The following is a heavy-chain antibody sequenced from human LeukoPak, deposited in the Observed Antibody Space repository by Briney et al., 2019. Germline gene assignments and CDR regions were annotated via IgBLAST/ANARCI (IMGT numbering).Heavy chain of an antibody. D-gene: IGHD1-26*01. CDR1: GFTFSSYS. CDR3: ARASGSYQVFDY. J-gene: IGHJ4*02. V-gene: IGHV3-48*04. Sequence: GESLRLSCAASGFTFSSYSMNWVRQAPGKGLEWVSYIISSSSTIYYADSVKGRFTISRDNAKNSLYLQMNSLRAEDTAVYYCARASGSYQVFDYWGQGTLVTVSS. CDR2: IISSSSTI.